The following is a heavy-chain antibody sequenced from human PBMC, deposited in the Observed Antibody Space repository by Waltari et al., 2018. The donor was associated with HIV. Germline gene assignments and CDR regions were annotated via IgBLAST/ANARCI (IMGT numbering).Heavy chain of an antibody. J-gene: IGHJ3*02. CDR1: GYTFTNYW. Sequence: EVQLVQSGAAVRKSGESLKISCKASGYTFTNYWIARVRQMSGAGLEWMGIIYPFDSDTRYNPSFEGQITISADKSLATAYLEWSNLNASDAAIYYCARLFYYDTTGYINNAFDIWGQGTVVTVS. D-gene: IGHD3-22*01. CDR2: IYPFDSDT. V-gene: IGHV5-51*03. CDR3: ARLFYYDTTGYINNAFDI.